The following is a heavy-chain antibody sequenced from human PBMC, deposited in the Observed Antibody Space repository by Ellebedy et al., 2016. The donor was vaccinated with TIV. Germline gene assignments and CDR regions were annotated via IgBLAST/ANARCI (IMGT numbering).Heavy chain of an antibody. V-gene: IGHV3-23*01. J-gene: IGHJ4*02. D-gene: IGHD7-27*01. CDR2: IGGGGDDT. CDR1: GFTFRDYG. Sequence: PGGSLRLSCGASGFTFRDYGMTWFRQAPGKGPEWVSTIGGGGDDTYYSDSVKGRFTISRDNSKNMMYLQMNSLRADDTAVYYCAKGGWGSVIDYWGQGTLVTVSS. CDR3: AKGGWGSVIDY.